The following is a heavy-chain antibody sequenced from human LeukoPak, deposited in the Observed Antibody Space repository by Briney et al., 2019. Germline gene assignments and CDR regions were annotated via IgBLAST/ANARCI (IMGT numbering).Heavy chain of an antibody. CDR3: ARGWGSSVYASAFDI. Sequence: GPLRLSCAASGFTFSSYGMHWVRQAPGKGLEWVALIWYEGNNKKYADSVKGRITISRDNSKNTLYLEMNSLRADDTAVYYCARGWGSSVYASAFDIWGQGTMVTISS. V-gene: IGHV3-33*01. D-gene: IGHD3-22*01. J-gene: IGHJ3*02. CDR1: GFTFSSYG. CDR2: IWYEGNNK.